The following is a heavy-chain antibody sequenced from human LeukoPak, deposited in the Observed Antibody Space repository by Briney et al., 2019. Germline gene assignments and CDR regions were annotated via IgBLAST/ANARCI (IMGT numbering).Heavy chain of an antibody. V-gene: IGHV4-39*01. D-gene: IGHD1-26*01. CDR3: ARQSGSYGGILDN. CDR2: IYYSGST. J-gene: IGHJ4*02. Sequence: SETLSLTCSVAGGSITYSHYYWGWVRQPPGKGLEWIGGIYYSGSTYYNPSLKSRVTISVDTSRNEFSLRLSSVTAADTALYFCARQSGSYGGILDNWGQGILGTVSS. CDR1: GGSITYSHYY.